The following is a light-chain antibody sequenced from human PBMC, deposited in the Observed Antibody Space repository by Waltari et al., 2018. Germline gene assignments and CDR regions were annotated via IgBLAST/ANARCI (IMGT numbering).Light chain of an antibody. CDR3: QQYDHFLVT. Sequence: DIQMAQSPPSLSASVGDTFTITCQASQDIGNSLNWYQHKPGKAPKLLIFDASNLQTGVPSRFSGSGSGTDFTFTITSLQPEDIATYYCQQYDHFLVTFGQGTRLDI. CDR1: QDIGNS. V-gene: IGKV1-33*01. CDR2: DAS. J-gene: IGKJ5*01.